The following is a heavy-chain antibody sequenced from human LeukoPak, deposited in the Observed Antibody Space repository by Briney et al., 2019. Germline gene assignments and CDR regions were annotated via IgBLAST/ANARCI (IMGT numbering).Heavy chain of an antibody. D-gene: IGHD6-19*01. CDR1: GGSISSSSYY. CDR2: IYYSGST. Sequence: SETLSLTCTVSGGSISSSSYYWGWIRQPPGKGLEWIGSIYYSGSTYYNPSLTSRVTISVDTSKNQFSLKLSSVTAADTAVYYCASFSSGPGYWGQGTLVTVSS. V-gene: IGHV4-39*01. J-gene: IGHJ4*02. CDR3: ASFSSGPGY.